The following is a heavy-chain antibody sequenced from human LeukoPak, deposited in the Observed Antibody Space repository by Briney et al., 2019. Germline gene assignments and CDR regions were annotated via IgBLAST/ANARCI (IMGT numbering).Heavy chain of an antibody. CDR1: GYTFTSYA. CDR2: INAGNGNT. V-gene: IGHV1-3*03. J-gene: IGHJ4*02. CDR3: ARGWAYGDSFFDY. Sequence: ASVKVSCKASGYTFTSYAMHWVRQAPGQRLEWMGWINAGNGNTKYPQEFQGRVTITRDTSASTAYMELSSLRSEDMAVYYCARGWAYGDSFFDYWGQGTLVTVSS. D-gene: IGHD4-17*01.